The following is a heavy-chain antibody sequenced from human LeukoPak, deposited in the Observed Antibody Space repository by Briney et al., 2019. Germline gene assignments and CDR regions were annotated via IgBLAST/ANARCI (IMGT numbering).Heavy chain of an antibody. Sequence: GASVKVSCKASGYTFTSYGISWVRQAPGQGLEWMGWISAYNGNTNYAQKLQGRVTMTTDTSTSTAYMELRSLRSDDTAVYYCARDGKGSNWNYRPLEYWGQGTLVTVSS. CDR3: ARDGKGSNWNYRPLEY. CDR1: GYTFTSYG. CDR2: ISAYNGNT. V-gene: IGHV1-18*01. J-gene: IGHJ4*02. D-gene: IGHD1-7*01.